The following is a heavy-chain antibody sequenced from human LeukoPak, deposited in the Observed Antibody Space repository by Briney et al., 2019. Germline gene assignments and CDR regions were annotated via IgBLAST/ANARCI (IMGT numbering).Heavy chain of an antibody. D-gene: IGHD3-10*01. CDR3: AHISRDYYGSVTYYPLLDY. CDR2: IYWNGDK. CDR1: GFSLSTRGVG. V-gene: IGHV2-5*01. J-gene: IGHJ4*02. Sequence: SGPTLVKPTQTLTLTCTFSGFSLSTRGVGVGWIRQPPGKALEWLALIYWNGDKRYSPSLKSRLTITKDTSKNQVVLSMTNVDPVDTATYYCAHISRDYYGSVTYYPLLDYWGQGTLVTVSS.